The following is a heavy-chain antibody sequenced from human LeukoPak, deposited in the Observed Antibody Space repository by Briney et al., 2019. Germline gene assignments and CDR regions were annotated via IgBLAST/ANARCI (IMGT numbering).Heavy chain of an antibody. J-gene: IGHJ4*02. D-gene: IGHD1-14*01. Sequence: GGSLRLSCAASGFTFSDYYMSWIRQAPGKGLEWVSSIGPTGTDRYYADSVRGRFTISRDNAKNSMYLQMDSLRDEDTAVYYCATETIGRHYDYWGQGTLLTVSS. CDR1: GFTFSDYY. CDR2: IGPTGTDR. V-gene: IGHV3-69-1*02. CDR3: ATETIGRHYDY.